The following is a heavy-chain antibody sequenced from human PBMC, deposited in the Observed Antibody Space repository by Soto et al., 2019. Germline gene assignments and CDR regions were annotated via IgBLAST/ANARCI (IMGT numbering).Heavy chain of an antibody. V-gene: IGHV1-24*01. CDR3: ATARRHPAAPRRDPSFDY. D-gene: IGHD6-6*01. CDR2: FDPEDGET. Sequence: ASVKVSWKVSGNTLTEISMHWVRQAPGKRLEWMGGFDPEDGETIYAQKFQGRVTMTEDTSTDTAYMELSSLRSEDTAVYYCATARRHPAAPRRDPSFDYWGQGTLVTVSS. J-gene: IGHJ4*02. CDR1: GNTLTEIS.